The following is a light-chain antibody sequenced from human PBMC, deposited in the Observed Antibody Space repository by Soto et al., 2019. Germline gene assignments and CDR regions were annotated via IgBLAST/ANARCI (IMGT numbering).Light chain of an antibody. Sequence: QSVLTQPPSASGTPGQRVIISCSGSSSNIGSNTVNWYQQLPGTAPKLLIYSNNQRPSGVPDRFSGSRSGTSASLAIRGLRSEDEADYYCAARDDSLDGYVFGTGTKLTVL. V-gene: IGLV1-44*01. J-gene: IGLJ1*01. CDR1: SSNIGSNT. CDR3: AARDDSLDGYV. CDR2: SNN.